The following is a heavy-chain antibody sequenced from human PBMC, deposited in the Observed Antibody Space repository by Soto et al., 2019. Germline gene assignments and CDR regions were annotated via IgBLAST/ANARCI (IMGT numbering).Heavy chain of an antibody. CDR2: INHSGST. D-gene: IGHD2-2*01. V-gene: IGHV4-34*01. CDR3: ARVNKDIVVVPAAKGWFDP. Sequence: SETLSLTCAFYGWSFSGYYWSLIRQPPGKGLEWIGEINHSGSTNYNPSLKSRVTISVDTSKNQFSLKLSSVTAADTAVYYCARVNKDIVVVPAAKGWFDPWGQGTLVTVSS. J-gene: IGHJ5*02. CDR1: GWSFSGYY.